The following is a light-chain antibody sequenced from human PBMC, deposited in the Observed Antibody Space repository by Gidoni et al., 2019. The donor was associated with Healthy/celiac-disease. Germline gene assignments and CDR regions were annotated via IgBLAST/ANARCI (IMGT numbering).Light chain of an antibody. J-gene: IGKJ1*01. V-gene: IGKV1-9*01. CDR2: AAS. CDR1: QGISSY. Sequence: DIQLTQSPSFLSASVGDRVTITCRASQGISSYLAWYQQKPGKAPKLLIYAASTLQSGVPSRFSGSGSGTEFTLTISSLQPEDFATYYCQQLNSYPRGTFGQGTEVEIK. CDR3: QQLNSYPRGT.